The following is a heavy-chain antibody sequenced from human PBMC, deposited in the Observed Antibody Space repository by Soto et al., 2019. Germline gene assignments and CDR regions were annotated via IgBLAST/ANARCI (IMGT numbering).Heavy chain of an antibody. CDR1: GFTFSSYA. D-gene: IGHD6-13*01. CDR2: ISGSASST. J-gene: IGHJ4*02. Sequence: EVQLLESGGGLVQPGGSLRLSCAASGFTFSSYAMSWVRQAPGKGLEWVSAISGSASSTYYADSVKGRFTISRDNSKNTLYLQMNSLRAEDTAAYYCAKGSQQLVRIDWGYWGQGTLVTVSS. CDR3: AKGSQQLVRIDWGY. V-gene: IGHV3-23*01.